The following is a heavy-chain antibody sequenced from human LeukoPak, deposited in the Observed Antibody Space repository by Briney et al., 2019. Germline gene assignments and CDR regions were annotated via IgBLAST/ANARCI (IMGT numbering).Heavy chain of an antibody. J-gene: IGHJ4*02. V-gene: IGHV1-2*02. CDR3: ARRVEYSSGWYEGIDY. D-gene: IGHD6-19*01. CDR1: GYTFTGYY. Sequence: ASVKVSCKASGYTFTGYYMHWVRQAPGQGLEWMGWINPNSGGTNYAQKFQGRVTMTTDTSTSTAYMELRSLRSDDTAVYYCARRVEYSSGWYEGIDYWGQGTLVTVSS. CDR2: INPNSGGT.